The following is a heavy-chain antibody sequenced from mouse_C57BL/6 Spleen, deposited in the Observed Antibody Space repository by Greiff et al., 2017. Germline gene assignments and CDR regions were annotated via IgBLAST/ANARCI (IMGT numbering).Heavy chain of an antibody. Sequence: EVQLQQPGAELVKPGASVKLSCTASGFNIKDYYMHWVKQRTEQGLEWIGRIDPEDGVTKYAPKFQGKATITADTSSNTAYLQLSSLTSEDTAVYYCAPIYYDYDGFAYWGQGTLVTVSA. CDR2: IDPEDGVT. D-gene: IGHD2-4*01. CDR1: GFNIKDYY. CDR3: APIYYDYDGFAY. J-gene: IGHJ3*01. V-gene: IGHV14-2*01.